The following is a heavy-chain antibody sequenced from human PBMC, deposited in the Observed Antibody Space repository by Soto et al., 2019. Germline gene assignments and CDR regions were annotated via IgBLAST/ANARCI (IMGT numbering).Heavy chain of an antibody. V-gene: IGHV1-18*01. J-gene: IGHJ4*02. Sequence: QVQLVQSGAEVKKPGASVKVSCKASGYTFTSYGISWVRQAPGQGLEWMGWISAYHGNTNYAQKLQGRVTMTTDTTTSTVYLRLRSLRSDDTAVYYCARKESAYYVGYWGQGTLVTVSS. D-gene: IGHD3-22*01. CDR2: ISAYHGNT. CDR3: ARKESAYYVGY. CDR1: GYTFTSYG.